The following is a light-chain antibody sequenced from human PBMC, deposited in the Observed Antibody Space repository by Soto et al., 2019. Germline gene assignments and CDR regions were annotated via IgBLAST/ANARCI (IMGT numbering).Light chain of an antibody. CDR3: SSYTSSSIPYV. CDR2: DVS. Sequence: QSALTQPASVSGSPGQSITISCTGTSSDVGGYNYVSWYQQHPGKAPKLMICDVSNRPSGVSNRFSGSKSGNTASLTISGLQAEDEADYYCSSYTSSSIPYVFGPGTKLTVL. CDR1: SSDVGGYNY. V-gene: IGLV2-14*01. J-gene: IGLJ1*01.